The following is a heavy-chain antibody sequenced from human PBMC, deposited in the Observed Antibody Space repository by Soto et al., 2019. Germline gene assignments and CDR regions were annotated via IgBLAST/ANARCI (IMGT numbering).Heavy chain of an antibody. J-gene: IGHJ5*02. D-gene: IGHD3-3*01. CDR2: ISAANGDT. V-gene: IGHV1-3*01. Sequence: ASVKVSCKASGYTFTSYAMHWVRQAPGQRLEWMGWISAANGDTKYSQKFQGRVTITRDKSASTAYMELSSLRSEDTAVYYCARTTIFGVVYNWFDPWGQGTLVTVSS. CDR1: GYTFTSYA. CDR3: ARTTIFGVVYNWFDP.